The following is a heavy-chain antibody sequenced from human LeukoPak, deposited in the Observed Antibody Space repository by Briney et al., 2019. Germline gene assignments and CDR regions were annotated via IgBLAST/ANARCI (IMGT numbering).Heavy chain of an antibody. D-gene: IGHD6-19*01. Sequence: SVKVSCKASGGTFSSYAISWVRQAPGQGLEWMGRIIPIFGTANYAQKFQGRVTITTDESTSTAYMELSSLRSEDTAVYYCASTHSSGWNDDWFDPWGQGTLVTVSS. CDR3: ASTHSSGWNDDWFDP. V-gene: IGHV1-69*05. CDR1: GGTFSSYA. CDR2: IIPIFGTA. J-gene: IGHJ5*02.